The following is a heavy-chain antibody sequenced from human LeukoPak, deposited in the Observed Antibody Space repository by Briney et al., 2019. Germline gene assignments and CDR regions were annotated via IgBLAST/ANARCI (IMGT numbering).Heavy chain of an antibody. CDR3: ARVHSAGDWFDP. CDR1: GYSISTGYY. V-gene: IGHV4-38-2*02. Sequence: SETLSLTCTVSGYSISTGYYWGWIRQPPGKGLEWIGRIYHTGNIYHNPSLKSRFTISMDTSNNQFSLKLNPVTAADTAVYYCARVHSAGDWFDPWGQGTLVTVSS. J-gene: IGHJ5*02. CDR2: IYHTGNI.